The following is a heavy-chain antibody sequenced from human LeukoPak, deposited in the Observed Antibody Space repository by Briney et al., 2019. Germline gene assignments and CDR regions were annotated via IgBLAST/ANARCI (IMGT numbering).Heavy chain of an antibody. CDR1: GFTFSTYG. V-gene: IGHV3-30*02. Sequence: PGGPLRLSCAASGFTFSTYGMHWVRQAPGKGLEWVSFIRSDGSTKYFADSVKGRFTISRDNSKNTLYLQMNSLRAEDTAVYYCAKDQLLGGSYTFDYWGQGTLVTVSS. CDR2: IRSDGSTK. CDR3: AKDQLLGGSYTFDY. J-gene: IGHJ4*02. D-gene: IGHD1-26*01.